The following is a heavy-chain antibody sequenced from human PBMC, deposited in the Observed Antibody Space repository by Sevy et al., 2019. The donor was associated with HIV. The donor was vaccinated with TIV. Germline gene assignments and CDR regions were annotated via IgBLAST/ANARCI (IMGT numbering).Heavy chain of an antibody. CDR2: ISAYNGNT. V-gene: IGHV1-18*01. D-gene: IGHD1-7*01. CDR1: GYTFTSYG. Sequence: ASVKVSCKASGYTFTSYGISWVRQAPGQGLEWMGWISAYNGNTNYAQKFQGRVTMTTDTSTSTAYMELRSLGSDDTAVYYCARGSSYNWNYGDAFDIWGQGTMVTVSS. CDR3: ARGSSYNWNYGDAFDI. J-gene: IGHJ3*02.